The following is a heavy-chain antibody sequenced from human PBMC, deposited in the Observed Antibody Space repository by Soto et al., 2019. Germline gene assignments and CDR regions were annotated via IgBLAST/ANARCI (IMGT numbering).Heavy chain of an antibody. V-gene: IGHV1-69*13. CDR3: ARDFPSYYDSSGYSGGFDY. J-gene: IGHJ4*02. CDR1: GVTFSSYA. Sequence: SVKVSGKASGVTFSSYAISWVRQAPGQGLEWMGGIIPIFGTANYAQKFQGRVTITADESTSTAYMELSSLRSEDTAVYYCARDFPSYYDSSGYSGGFDYWGQGTLVTVSS. D-gene: IGHD3-22*01. CDR2: IIPIFGTA.